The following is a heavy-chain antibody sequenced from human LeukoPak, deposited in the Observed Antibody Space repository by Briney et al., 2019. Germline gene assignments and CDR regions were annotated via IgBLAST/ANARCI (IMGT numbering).Heavy chain of an antibody. CDR3: ARGRIYGSGRLGY. V-gene: IGHV1-8*02. Sequence: ASVKVSCKASGYIFTDYNIQWVRQATGQGLEWMGWMNPNSGNTGYAQKFQGRVTMTRNTSISTAYMELSSLRSEDTAVYYCARGRIYGSGRLGYWGQGTLVTVSS. D-gene: IGHD3-10*01. J-gene: IGHJ4*02. CDR1: GYIFTDYN. CDR2: MNPNSGNT.